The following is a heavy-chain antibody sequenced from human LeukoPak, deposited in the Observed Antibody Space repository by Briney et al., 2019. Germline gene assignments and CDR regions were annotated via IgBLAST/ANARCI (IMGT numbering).Heavy chain of an antibody. Sequence: ASVKVSCKASGYTFTSYAMNWVRQAPGQGLEWMGWINTNTGNPTYAQGFTGRFVFSLDTYVSTAYLQISSLKAEDTAVYYCARYRDGYNYWDYWGQGTLVTVSS. J-gene: IGHJ4*02. V-gene: IGHV7-4-1*02. CDR1: GYTFTSYA. D-gene: IGHD5-24*01. CDR2: INTNTGNP. CDR3: ARYRDGYNYWDY.